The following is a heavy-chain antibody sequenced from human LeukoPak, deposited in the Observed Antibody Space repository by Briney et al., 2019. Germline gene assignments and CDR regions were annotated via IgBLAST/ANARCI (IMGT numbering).Heavy chain of an antibody. J-gene: IGHJ3*02. CDR1: GYSFTRYW. Sequence: AGESLKISCKGSGYSFTRYWISWVRQATGQGLEWMGWMNPNSGNTGYAQKFQGRVTMTRNTSISTAYMELSSLRSEDTAVYYCARGDEYSSSSGDIWGQGTMVTVSS. CDR2: MNPNSGNT. D-gene: IGHD6-6*01. CDR3: ARGDEYSSSSGDI. V-gene: IGHV1-8*02.